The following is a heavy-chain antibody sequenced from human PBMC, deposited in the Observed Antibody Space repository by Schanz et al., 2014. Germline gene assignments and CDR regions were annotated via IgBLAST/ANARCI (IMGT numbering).Heavy chain of an antibody. CDR1: GFTVSTNY. J-gene: IGHJ4*02. V-gene: IGHV3-53*01. Sequence: EVQLVESGGGLIQPGGSLRLSCAVSGFTVSTNYMSWVRQAPGKGLEWVSLITFDGLSTYYGDSVKGRFSISRDNSKNSLYLQMNSLRTEDTAMYYCASETKKFFDYWGRGTLVTVSS. CDR3: ASETKKFFDY. CDR2: ITFDGLST.